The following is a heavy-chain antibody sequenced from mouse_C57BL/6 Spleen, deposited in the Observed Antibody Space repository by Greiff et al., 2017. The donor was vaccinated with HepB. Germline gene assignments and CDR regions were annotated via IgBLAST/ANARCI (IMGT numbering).Heavy chain of an antibody. J-gene: IGHJ2*01. CDR1: GYAFSSSW. V-gene: IGHV1-82*01. CDR2: IYPGDGDT. Sequence: QVHVKQSGPELVKPGASVKISCKASGYAFSSSWMNWVKQRPGKGLEWIGRIYPGDGDTNYNGKFKGKATLTADKSSSTAYMQLSSLTSEDSAVYFCARLGGGYYLDYWGQGTTLTVSS. CDR3: ARLGGGYYLDY.